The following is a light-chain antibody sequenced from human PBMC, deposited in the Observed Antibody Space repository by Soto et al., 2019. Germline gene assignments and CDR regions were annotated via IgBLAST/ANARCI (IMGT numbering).Light chain of an antibody. V-gene: IGLV2-23*02. CDR3: CTSAGHVPK. Sequence: QSALTQAASVSGSPGQSITISCAGTTSDVAYYDLVSWYQQHPGRAPKLLIYEVDKRPSGISVRFSGSKSGDTASLTISGLLPEEEAVYFCCTSAGHVPKFGGGTKLTVL. J-gene: IGLJ2*01. CDR2: EVD. CDR1: TSDVAYYDL.